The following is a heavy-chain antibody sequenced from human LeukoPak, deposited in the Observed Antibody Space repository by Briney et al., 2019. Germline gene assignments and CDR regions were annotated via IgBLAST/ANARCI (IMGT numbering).Heavy chain of an antibody. CDR1: GFTFSGYY. J-gene: IGHJ4*02. D-gene: IGHD5-12*01. CDR3: ASDIVATSGDF. V-gene: IGHV3-11*01. Sequence: TPGGSLRLSCAASGFTFSGYYMSWIRQAPGKGLEWVAYITSSGDDIYYAESVKGRFTISRDNAKNALFLRMSSLRVEDTATYYCASDIVATSGDFWGQGTLVSVSS. CDR2: ITSSGDDI.